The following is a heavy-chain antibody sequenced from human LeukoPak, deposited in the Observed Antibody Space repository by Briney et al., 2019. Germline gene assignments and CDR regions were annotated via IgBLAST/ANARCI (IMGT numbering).Heavy chain of an antibody. Sequence: ASVKVSCKASGYTFTGYYVHWVRQAPGQGLEWMGRINPNSGGTNYAQKFQGRVTMTRDTSISTAYMELSRLRSDDTAVYYCARLSGYYDSSGYYPNWFDPWGQGTLVTVSS. CDR2: INPNSGGT. CDR1: GYTFTGYY. CDR3: ARLSGYYDSSGYYPNWFDP. V-gene: IGHV1-2*06. J-gene: IGHJ5*02. D-gene: IGHD3-22*01.